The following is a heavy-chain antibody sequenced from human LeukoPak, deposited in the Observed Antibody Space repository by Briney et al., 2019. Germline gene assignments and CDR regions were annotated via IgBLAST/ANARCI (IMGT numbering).Heavy chain of an antibody. Sequence: SETLSLTCAVSGYSISSDYWGWIRQPPGKGLEWIGNVYHSGSTYKNPSLKSRVSISLGTSNNQFSLKLTSVTAADTAIYYCARLSGAPVRHPIYHFDYWGQGTLVTVSS. CDR1: GYSISSDY. J-gene: IGHJ4*02. D-gene: IGHD1-26*01. V-gene: IGHV4-38-2*01. CDR3: ARLSGAPVRHPIYHFDY. CDR2: VYHSGST.